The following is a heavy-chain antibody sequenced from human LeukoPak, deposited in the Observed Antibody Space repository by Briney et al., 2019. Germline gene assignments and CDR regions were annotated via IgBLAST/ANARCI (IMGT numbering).Heavy chain of an antibody. D-gene: IGHD1-1*01. CDR3: TRDTEQLGIDY. Sequence: PGGPLRLSCAASGFTFSSYWMHWVRQAPGKGLVWVSRINSDGSNIRYADSVKGRFTISRDNAKNTLYLQMNSLRAEDTAVHYCTRDTEQLGIDYWGQGTLVTVSS. V-gene: IGHV3-74*01. CDR1: GFTFSSYW. CDR2: INSDGSNI. J-gene: IGHJ4*02.